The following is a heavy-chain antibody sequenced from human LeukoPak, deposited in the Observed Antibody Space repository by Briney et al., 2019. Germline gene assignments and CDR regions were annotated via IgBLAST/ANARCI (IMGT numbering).Heavy chain of an antibody. CDR2: IYHSGST. J-gene: IGHJ5*02. V-gene: IGHV4-30-2*01. CDR3: ARVDSSGSDNWFDP. Sequence: PSQTLSLTCTVSGGSISSGGYYWSWIRQPPGKGLEWIGYIYHSGSTYYNPSLKSRVTISVDRSKNQFSLKLSSVTAADTAVYYCARVDSSGSDNWFDPWGQGTLVTVSS. CDR1: GGSISSGGYY. D-gene: IGHD3-22*01.